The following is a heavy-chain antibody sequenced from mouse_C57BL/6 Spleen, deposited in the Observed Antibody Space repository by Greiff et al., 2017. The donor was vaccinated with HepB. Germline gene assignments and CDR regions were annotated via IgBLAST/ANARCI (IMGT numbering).Heavy chain of an antibody. CDR1: GYTFTSYG. J-gene: IGHJ1*03. D-gene: IGHD1-1*01. CDR3: ARRHYYGSSYGYFGV. Sequence: QVQLQQSGAELARPGASVKLSCKASGYTFTSYGISWVKQRTGQGLEWIGEIYPRSGNTYYNEKFKGKATLTADKSSSTAYMELRSLTSEDSAVYFCARRHYYGSSYGYFGVWGTGTTVTVSS. V-gene: IGHV1-81*01. CDR2: IYPRSGNT.